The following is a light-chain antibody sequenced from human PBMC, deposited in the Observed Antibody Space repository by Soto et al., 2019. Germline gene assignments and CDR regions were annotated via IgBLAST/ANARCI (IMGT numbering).Light chain of an antibody. CDR3: QQYYTTRWT. CDR2: GAS. Sequence: TVLTQSPGTLSLSPGERATLSCRASQNVSTNLLVWYQQHPGQAPRLLIYGASSRATGIPDRFSGSGSGTDFTLTIRRLEPDDFAVYYCQQYYTTRWTFGQGTKVEIK. V-gene: IGKV3-20*01. J-gene: IGKJ1*01. CDR1: QNVSTNL.